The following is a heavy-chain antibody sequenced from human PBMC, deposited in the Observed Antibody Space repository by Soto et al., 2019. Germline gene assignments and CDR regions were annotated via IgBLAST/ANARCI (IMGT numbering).Heavy chain of an antibody. Sequence: QVQLVQSGAEVKKPGSSVKVSCKASGGTFSSYTISWVRQAPGQGLEWMGRIIPILGIANYAQKFQGRVTITADKSTSTAYMELSSQRSEDTAVYYCHLEITDARFDYWGQGTLVTVSS. CDR3: HLEITDARFDY. CDR1: GGTFSSYT. J-gene: IGHJ4*02. CDR2: IIPILGIA. D-gene: IGHD1-1*01. V-gene: IGHV1-69*02.